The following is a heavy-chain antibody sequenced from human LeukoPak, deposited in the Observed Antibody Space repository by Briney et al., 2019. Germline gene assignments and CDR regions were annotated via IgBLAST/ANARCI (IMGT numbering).Heavy chain of an antibody. CDR2: ISGSGGST. CDR3: AKEGWRGIVVVPAAAHFDY. J-gene: IGHJ4*02. V-gene: IGHV3-23*01. Sequence: GGSLRLSCAASGLTFSNAWMSWVRQAPGKGLEWVSAISGSGGSTYYADSVKGRFTISRDNSKNTLYLQMNSLRAEDTAAYYCAKEGWRGIVVVPAAAHFDYWGQGTPVTVSS. D-gene: IGHD2-2*01. CDR1: GLTFSNAW.